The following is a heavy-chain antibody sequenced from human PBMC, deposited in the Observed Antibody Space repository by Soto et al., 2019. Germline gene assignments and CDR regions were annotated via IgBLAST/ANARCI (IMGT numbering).Heavy chain of an antibody. CDR3: VRGVVVVVGSTAENFDH. J-gene: IGHJ4*02. D-gene: IGHD2-15*01. CDR1: GFTFTKYS. Sequence: VGSLRLSCVTSGFTFTKYSMNWVRQAPGKGLEWVSYISYSGETKYYADSLKGRYAISRDDAKNSVYLQMNSLRDEDTAFYYCVRGVVVVVGSTAENFDHWGQGTLVTVSS. V-gene: IGHV3-48*02. CDR2: ISYSGETK.